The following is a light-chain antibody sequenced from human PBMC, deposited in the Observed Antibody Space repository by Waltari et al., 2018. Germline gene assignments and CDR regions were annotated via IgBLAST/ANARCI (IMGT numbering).Light chain of an antibody. V-gene: IGKV1-39*01. CDR2: AAS. J-gene: IGKJ2*01. Sequence: DIQMTQSPSSVSASVGDRVTSTCRASQSISSYLNWYQQKPGKAPKLLIYAASSLQSGVPSRFSGSGSGTEFTLTISSLQPEDFATYYCQQSYSTPYTFGQGTKLEIK. CDR3: QQSYSTPYT. CDR1: QSISSY.